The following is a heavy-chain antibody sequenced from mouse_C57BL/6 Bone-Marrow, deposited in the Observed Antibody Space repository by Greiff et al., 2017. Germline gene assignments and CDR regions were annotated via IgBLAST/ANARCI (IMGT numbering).Heavy chain of an antibody. V-gene: IGHV1-82*01. D-gene: IGHD2-1*01. CDR3: ASYYGNYVYAMED. Sequence: QVQLQQSGPELVKPGASVKISCKASGYAFSSSWMNWVKQRPGKGLEWIGRIYPGDGDTNYNGKFKGKATLTADKSSSTAYMQLSSLTSEDSAVYCCASYYGNYVYAMEDWGQGTSVTVSS. J-gene: IGHJ4*01. CDR1: GYAFSSSW. CDR2: IYPGDGDT.